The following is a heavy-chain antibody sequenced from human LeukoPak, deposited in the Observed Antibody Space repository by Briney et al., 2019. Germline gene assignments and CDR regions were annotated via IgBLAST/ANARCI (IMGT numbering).Heavy chain of an antibody. J-gene: IGHJ4*02. V-gene: IGHV3-30*03. CDR1: GFTFSSYG. Sequence: GGSLRLSCAASGFTFSSYGMHWVRQAPGKGLEWVAVISYDGSNKYYADSVKGRFTISRDNSKNTLYLQMNSLRAEDTAVYYCAREQDCSSTSCAFDYWGQGTLVTVSS. D-gene: IGHD2-2*01. CDR2: ISYDGSNK. CDR3: AREQDCSSTSCAFDY.